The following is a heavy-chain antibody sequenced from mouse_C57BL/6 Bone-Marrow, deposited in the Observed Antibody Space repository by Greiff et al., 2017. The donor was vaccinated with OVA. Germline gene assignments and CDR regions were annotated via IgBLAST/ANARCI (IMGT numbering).Heavy chain of an antibody. D-gene: IGHD1-1*01. Sequence: VKLQESGAELVKPGASVKISCKASGYAFSSYWMNWVKQRPGKGLEWIGQIYPGDGDTNYNGKFKGKATLTADKSSSTAYMQLSSLTSEDSAVYFCARSYYYGSSYWAMDYWGQGTSVTVSS. CDR2: IYPGDGDT. J-gene: IGHJ4*01. CDR3: ARSYYYGSSYWAMDY. V-gene: IGHV1-80*01. CDR1: GYAFSSYW.